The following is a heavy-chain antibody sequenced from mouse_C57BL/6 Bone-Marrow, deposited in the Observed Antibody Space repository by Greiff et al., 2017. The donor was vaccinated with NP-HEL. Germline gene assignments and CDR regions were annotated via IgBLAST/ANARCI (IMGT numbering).Heavy chain of an antibody. CDR1: GFTFSDYY. Sequence: EVKLQESGGGLVQPGGSLKLSCAASGFTFSDYYMYWVRQTPEKRLEWVAYISNGGGSTYYPDTVKGRFTISRDNAKNTLYLQMSRLKSEDTAMYYCARPSRGSPGAYWGQGTLVTVSA. CDR2: ISNGGGST. D-gene: IGHD1-1*01. V-gene: IGHV5-12*01. CDR3: ARPSRGSPGAY. J-gene: IGHJ3*01.